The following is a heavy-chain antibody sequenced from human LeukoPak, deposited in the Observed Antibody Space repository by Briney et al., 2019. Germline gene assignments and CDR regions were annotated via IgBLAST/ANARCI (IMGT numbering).Heavy chain of an antibody. J-gene: IGHJ6*04. CDR3: ARDGGGFSGYDLLVDGMDV. V-gene: IGHV1-2*02. Sequence: ASVKVSYRASGYTFTVYYMHWVRQAPGQGLEGMGWINPNSGGTNYAQKFQGRVTMTRATSISTAYMELSRLRSDDTAVYYCARDGGGFSGYDLLVDGMDVWGKGTTVTVSS. D-gene: IGHD5-12*01. CDR2: INPNSGGT. CDR1: GYTFTVYY.